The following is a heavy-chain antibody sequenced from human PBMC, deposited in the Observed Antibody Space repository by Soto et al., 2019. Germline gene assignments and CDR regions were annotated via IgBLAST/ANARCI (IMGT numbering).Heavy chain of an antibody. CDR2: VNPNTGDT. V-gene: IGHV1-8*01. CDR3: ARAPRPAAIAVLDH. J-gene: IGHJ4*02. Sequence: QVQLVQSGTEVKTSGASVKVSCKASGYSFTSYDINWLRQATGQGPEWMGWVNPNTGDTGLAQRFQARVTLSSDTSINTAYVEVSRLRPDDTAIYFCARAPRPAAIAVLDHWGQGTLVAVSS. CDR1: GYSFTSYD. D-gene: IGHD6-19*01.